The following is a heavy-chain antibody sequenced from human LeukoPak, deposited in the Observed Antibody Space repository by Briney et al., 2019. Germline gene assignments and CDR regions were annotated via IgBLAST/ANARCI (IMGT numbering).Heavy chain of an antibody. CDR2: ISSSSSYI. J-gene: IGHJ4*02. V-gene: IGHV3-21*01. Sequence: GGSLRLSCAASGFTFSSYSMNWVRQAPGKGLEWVSSISSSSSYIYYADSVKGRFTISRDNAKNSLYLQMNSLRAEDTAVYYCAREDSDYSNYDFWGQGTLVTVSS. CDR3: AREDSDYSNYDF. D-gene: IGHD4-11*01. CDR1: GFTFSSYS.